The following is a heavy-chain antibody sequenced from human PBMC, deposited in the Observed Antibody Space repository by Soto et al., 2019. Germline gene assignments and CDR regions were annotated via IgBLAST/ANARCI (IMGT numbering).Heavy chain of an antibody. J-gene: IGHJ5*02. Sequence: QVQLVRPGAEVKKPGSSVKVSCTASEGTFSTQAISWVRQAPGQGLERLGGIIPTFGTANYPQKFQGRVTSTAAKSTSTAYMELGSLRSEDTAVYYCARERCNSSRFNWFDPWGQGTLVTVSS. V-gene: IGHV1-69*06. CDR3: ARERCNSSRFNWFDP. CDR1: EGTFSTQA. CDR2: IIPTFGTA. D-gene: IGHD6-13*01.